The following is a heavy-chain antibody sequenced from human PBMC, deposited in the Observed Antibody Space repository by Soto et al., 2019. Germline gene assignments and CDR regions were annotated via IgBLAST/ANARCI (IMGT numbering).Heavy chain of an antibody. V-gene: IGHV1-69*08. J-gene: IGHJ3*02. CDR1: GGTFSSYT. D-gene: IGHD5-12*01. Sequence: QVQLVQSGAEVKKPGSSVKVSCKALGGTFSSYTVSWVRHAPGQGLEWMGRIIPILGIANYAQKFQGRVTIKADKSTSTAYMELSSLRSEDTAVYYCAREGEMATIDAFDMWGQGTMVTVSS. CDR3: AREGEMATIDAFDM. CDR2: IIPILGIA.